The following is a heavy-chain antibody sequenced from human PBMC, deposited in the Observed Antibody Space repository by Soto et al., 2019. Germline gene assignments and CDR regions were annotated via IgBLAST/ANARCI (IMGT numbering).Heavy chain of an antibody. CDR3: ARAAVKYTSSAAFDC. V-gene: IGHV4-39*01. CDR1: GGSISSSSYY. CDR2: IYYSGST. J-gene: IGHJ4*02. Sequence: SETLSLTCTVSGGSISSSSYYWGWIRQPPGKGLEWIGSIYYSGSTYYNPSLKSRVTISVDTSKNQFSLKLNSVTAADTAMYYCARAAVKYTSSAAFDCWGQGTLVTVSS. D-gene: IGHD6-6*01.